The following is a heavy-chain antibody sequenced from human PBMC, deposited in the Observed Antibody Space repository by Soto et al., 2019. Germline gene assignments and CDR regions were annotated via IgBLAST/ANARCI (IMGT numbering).Heavy chain of an antibody. CDR2: INHSGST. J-gene: IGHJ4*02. V-gene: IGHV4-34*01. CDR1: GGSFSGYY. Sequence: PSETLSLTCAVYGGSFSGYYWSWIRQPPGKGLEWIGEINHSGSTNYNPSLKSRVTISVDTSKNQFSLKLSSVTAADTAVYYCARGTRSEYCSSTSCLETYYFDYWGQGTLVTVSS. D-gene: IGHD2-2*01. CDR3: ARGTRSEYCSSTSCLETYYFDY.